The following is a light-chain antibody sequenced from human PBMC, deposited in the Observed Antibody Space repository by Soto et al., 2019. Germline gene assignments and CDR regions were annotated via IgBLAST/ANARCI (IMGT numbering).Light chain of an antibody. J-gene: IGKJ1*01. Sequence: DIQMSQNPSTLSGSVGDRVTITCRASQTISSWLAWYQQKPGKAPKLLIYKASTLKSGVPSRFSGSGSGTEFTLTSNSLQPDDFATYYCQHYNSYPTFGQGTKVDIK. CDR3: QHYNSYPT. CDR1: QTISSW. V-gene: IGKV1-5*03. CDR2: KAS.